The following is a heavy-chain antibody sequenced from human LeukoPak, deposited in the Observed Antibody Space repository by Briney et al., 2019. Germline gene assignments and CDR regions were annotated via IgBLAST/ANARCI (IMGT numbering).Heavy chain of an antibody. CDR2: ISWDGGST. Sequence: GGSLRLSCAAFGFTFDDYTTHWVRQAPGKGLEWVSLISWDGGSTYYADSVKGRFTISRDNSKNSLYLQMNSLRTEDTALYYCAKGTGDSLFGSFDYWGQGTLVTVSS. V-gene: IGHV3-43*01. CDR1: GFTFDDYT. J-gene: IGHJ4*02. CDR3: AKGTGDSLFGSFDY. D-gene: IGHD3-10*01.